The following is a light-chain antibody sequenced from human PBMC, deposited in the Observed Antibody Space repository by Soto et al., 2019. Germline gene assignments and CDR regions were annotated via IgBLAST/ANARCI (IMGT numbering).Light chain of an antibody. CDR2: DNH. J-gene: IGLJ3*02. CDR3: ASWDNSLNGLV. Sequence: QSVLTQPPSASGTPGQRVTISCSGSSSNIGSNYVYWYQQLPGTAPKVVIYDNHQRPSGVPDRFSGSKSGTSASLGISGLQPEDEADYYCASWDNSLNGLVFGGGTKVTVL. V-gene: IGLV1-44*01. CDR1: SSNIGSNY.